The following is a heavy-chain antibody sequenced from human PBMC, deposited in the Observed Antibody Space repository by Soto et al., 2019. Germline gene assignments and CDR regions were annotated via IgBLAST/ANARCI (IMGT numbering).Heavy chain of an antibody. CDR2: TYYRSKWYN. CDR1: LATXTRSRRP. CDR3: ARDRCSGGSCYNWFDP. D-gene: IGHD2-15*01. Sequence: LTGGPTLATXTRSRRPQNLSIQTPDRDLEWLGRTYYRSKWYNDYAVSVKSRITINPDTSKNQFSLQLNSVTPEDTAVYYCARDRCSGGSCYNWFDPWGQGTLVTVSS. V-gene: IGHV6-1*01. J-gene: IGHJ5*02.